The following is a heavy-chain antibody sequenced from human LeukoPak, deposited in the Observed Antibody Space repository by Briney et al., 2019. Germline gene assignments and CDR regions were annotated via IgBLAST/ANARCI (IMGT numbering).Heavy chain of an antibody. D-gene: IGHD5-18*01. CDR3: ARDGYSYGINWFDP. CDR1: GFTFSDYY. CDR2: ISSSGSTI. Sequence: GGSLRLSCAASGFTFSDYYMSWIRQAPGKGLEWVSYISSSGSTIYYADSVKGRFTISRDNAKNSLYLHMDSLRAEDTAVYYCARDGYSYGINWFDPWGQGTLVTVSS. J-gene: IGHJ5*02. V-gene: IGHV3-11*04.